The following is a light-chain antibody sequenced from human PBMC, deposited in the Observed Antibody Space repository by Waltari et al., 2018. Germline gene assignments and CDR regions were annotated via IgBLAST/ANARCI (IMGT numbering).Light chain of an antibody. J-gene: IGKJ3*01. CDR3: QQYDNLLFT. V-gene: IGKV1-33*01. CDR2: DAS. CDR1: QDISNY. Sequence: DIQMTQSPSALSASVGDRVTITCQASQDISNYLNWYQQKPGKAPKLLIYDASNLETGVPSRFSGSGYATDFTVTISSLQPEDIATYYCQQYDNLLFTFGPGTKVEI.